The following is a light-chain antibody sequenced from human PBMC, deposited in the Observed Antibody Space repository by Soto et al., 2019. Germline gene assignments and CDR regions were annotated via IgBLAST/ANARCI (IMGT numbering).Light chain of an antibody. CDR3: QQYAGSPRT. J-gene: IGKJ1*01. V-gene: IGKV3-20*01. CDR2: GAS. CDR1: QSVRSGY. Sequence: EIVLTQSPGTLSLSPGERATLSCTASQSVRSGYVAWYQQKPGQAPSLLIYGASFRASGIPDRFSGSGSGTGFTLTISRMEPEDVAVYYCQQYAGSPRTFGQGTKVDIK.